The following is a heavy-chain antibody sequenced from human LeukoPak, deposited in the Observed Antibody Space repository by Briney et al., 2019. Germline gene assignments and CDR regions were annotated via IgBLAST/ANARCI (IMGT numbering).Heavy chain of an antibody. D-gene: IGHD4-17*01. J-gene: IGHJ6*02. CDR1: GFTFSSYG. V-gene: IGHV3-30*18. CDR3: AKDRAVTTRYYSYGMDV. CDR2: ILYDGSNK. Sequence: PGGSLRLSCAASGFTFSSYGMHWVRQAPGKGLEWVAVILYDGSNKYYADSVKGRFTISRDNSKNTLYLQMNSLRAEDTAVYYCAKDRAVTTRYYSYGMDVWGQGTTVSVS.